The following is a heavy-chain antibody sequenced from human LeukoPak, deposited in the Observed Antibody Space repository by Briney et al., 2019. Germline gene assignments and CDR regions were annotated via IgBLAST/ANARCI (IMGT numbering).Heavy chain of an antibody. V-gene: IGHV3-23*01. J-gene: IGHJ4*02. Sequence: GGSLRLSCAASGFTFRDYFMSWIRQAPGKGLEWVSGISGSGGRTYYADSVKGRFTISRDNSKNTLYLQMNSLRAEDTAVYYCAKTGYDSSGYPSDYWGQGTLVTVSS. CDR3: AKTGYDSSGYPSDY. D-gene: IGHD3-22*01. CDR2: ISGSGGRT. CDR1: GFTFRDYF.